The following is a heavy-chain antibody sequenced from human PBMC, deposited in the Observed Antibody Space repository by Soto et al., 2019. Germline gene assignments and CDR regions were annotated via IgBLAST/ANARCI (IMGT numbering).Heavy chain of an antibody. D-gene: IGHD2-15*01. V-gene: IGHV4-59*01. Sequence: SETLSLTCTVSGGSISGYYWSWIRQPPGKGLEWLGYIYYSGSTNYSPSLKSRLTISIHTSKNQFSLKVNSVTAADTAVYYCARSGYCSGGRCYWDNWFDPWGQGTLVTVS. CDR2: IYYSGST. J-gene: IGHJ5*02. CDR3: ARSGYCSGGRCYWDNWFDP. CDR1: GGSISGYY.